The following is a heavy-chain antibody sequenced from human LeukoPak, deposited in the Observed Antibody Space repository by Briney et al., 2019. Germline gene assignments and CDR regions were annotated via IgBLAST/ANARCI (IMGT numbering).Heavy chain of an antibody. CDR1: GYTLTELS. V-gene: IGHV1-24*01. CDR3: ATDQEYSGYDSLGY. D-gene: IGHD5-12*01. Sequence: ASVKVYCKVSGYTLTELSMHWVRQAPGKGLEWMGGFDPEDGETIYAQKFQGRVTMTEDTSTDTAYMELSSLRSEDTAVYYCATDQEYSGYDSLGYWGQGTLVTVSS. CDR2: FDPEDGET. J-gene: IGHJ4*02.